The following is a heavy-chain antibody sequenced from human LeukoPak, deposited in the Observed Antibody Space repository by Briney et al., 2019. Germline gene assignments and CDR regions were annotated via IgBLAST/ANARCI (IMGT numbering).Heavy chain of an antibody. V-gene: IGHV3-23*01. CDR3: AKRLVGASQGVDY. Sequence: GGSLRLSCAASGFTFSSYAMSWIRQAPGKGLEWVATISRSGTNIYYADSVKGRFTISRDSSTNTLYLQMNNLRAEDTAVYYCAKRLVGASQGVDYWGQGTLVTVSS. CDR2: ISRSGTNI. D-gene: IGHD1-26*01. CDR1: GFTFSSYA. J-gene: IGHJ4*02.